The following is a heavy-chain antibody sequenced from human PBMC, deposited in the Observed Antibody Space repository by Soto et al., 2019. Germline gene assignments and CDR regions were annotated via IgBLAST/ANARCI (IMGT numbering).Heavy chain of an antibody. V-gene: IGHV1-69*04. Sequence: SVKVSCKASGGTFSSYTFSWVRQAPGQGLEWMGRIIPILDVTNYAQKFQGRVIITADTSTSTVYMELSSLRSGDTAVYYCARDLSVESALTNWFDPWGQGTLVTVSS. CDR2: IIPILDVT. CDR3: ARDLSVESALTNWFDP. J-gene: IGHJ5*02. CDR1: GGTFSSYT. D-gene: IGHD1-1*01.